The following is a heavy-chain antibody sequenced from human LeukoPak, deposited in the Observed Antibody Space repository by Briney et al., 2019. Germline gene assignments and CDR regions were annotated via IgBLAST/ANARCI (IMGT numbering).Heavy chain of an antibody. V-gene: IGHV3-53*01. CDR2: LYSNGNT. CDR1: GFTVSSKY. CDR3: ARDYYDGSAYYSYYEY. D-gene: IGHD3-22*01. Sequence: GGSLRLSFAASGFTVSSKYMSWVRQATGKGLEWVSTLYSNGNTFYADSVKGRFTISRDNSKNTLSLQMNSLRAEDTAVYYCARDYYDGSAYYSYYEYWGQGTLVTVSS. J-gene: IGHJ4*02.